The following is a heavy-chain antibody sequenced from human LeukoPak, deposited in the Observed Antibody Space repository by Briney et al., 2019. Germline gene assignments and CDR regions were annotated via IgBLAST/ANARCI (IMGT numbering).Heavy chain of an antibody. V-gene: IGHV3-30*02. J-gene: IGHJ6*03. CDR3: AKGGGYEAQYYYYYLDV. CDR2: IRYDGSNK. CDR1: GFTFSSCG. D-gene: IGHD5-12*01. Sequence: PGGSLRLSCAASGFTFSSCGMHWVRQAPGKGLEWVAFIRYDGSNKYYADSAKGRFTISRDNSKNTLYLQMKSLRAEDTAVYYCAKGGGYEAQYYYYYLDVWGKGTTVTISS.